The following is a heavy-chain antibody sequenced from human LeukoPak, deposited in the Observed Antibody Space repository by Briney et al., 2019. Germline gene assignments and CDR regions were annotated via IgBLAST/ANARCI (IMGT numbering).Heavy chain of an antibody. J-gene: IGHJ4*02. CDR1: GGSFSGYY. V-gene: IGHV4-34*01. CDR2: INHSGST. D-gene: IGHD4-11*01. CDR3: ARDSPYSPHDS. Sequence: SETLSLTCSVYGGSFSGYYWTWIRQPPGKGLEWIGEINHSGSTNYNPSLRGRVTISVDTSKNQFSLKLTSVTAADTAVYYCARDSPYSPHDSWGQGTLVTVSS.